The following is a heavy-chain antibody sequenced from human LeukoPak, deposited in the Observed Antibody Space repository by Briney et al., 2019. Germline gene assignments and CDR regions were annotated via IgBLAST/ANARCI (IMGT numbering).Heavy chain of an antibody. V-gene: IGHV1-2*02. Sequence: ASVKVSCKAAGYNFTGYYIHWVRQAPGQGPEWMGWMNPDSGGTKYAQKFQGRVTMTRDTAITTDYLELRRLTSADTAVYYCARNYHGSGTDLPPEYYSGMDIWGEGTTVIVS. CDR2: MNPDSGGT. CDR1: GYNFTGYY. D-gene: IGHD3-10*01. J-gene: IGHJ6*02. CDR3: ARNYHGSGTDLPPEYYSGMDI.